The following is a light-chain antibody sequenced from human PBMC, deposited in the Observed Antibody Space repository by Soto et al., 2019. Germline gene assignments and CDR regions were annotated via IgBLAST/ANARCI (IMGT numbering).Light chain of an antibody. Sequence: IVMTQSPATLSVSPGERATLSCRASQSVSSNLAWYQQKPGQAPRLLIYGASTRATDIPARFSGSGSGTELTLTISSLKSEDFAVYYCQQYSNWPLTLGGGTKVDIK. CDR3: QQYSNWPLT. V-gene: IGKV3-15*01. CDR1: QSVSSN. J-gene: IGKJ4*01. CDR2: GAS.